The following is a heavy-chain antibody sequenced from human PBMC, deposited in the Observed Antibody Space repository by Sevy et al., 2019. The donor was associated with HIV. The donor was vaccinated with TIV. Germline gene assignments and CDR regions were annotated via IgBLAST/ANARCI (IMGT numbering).Heavy chain of an antibody. CDR1: GYIFNEYA. D-gene: IGHD2-8*02. CDR3: AKGLTTGRPKGGFDS. V-gene: IGHV3-9*01. J-gene: IGHJ4*02. Sequence: GGSLRLSCTGSGYIFNEYAMFWVRQAPGKGLEWVSGINWNSGSIGYADSVKGRFTISRDGAKKSLYLQMNSLRPEDTASYYCAKGLTTGRPKGGFDSWGQGTLVTVSS. CDR2: INWNSGSI.